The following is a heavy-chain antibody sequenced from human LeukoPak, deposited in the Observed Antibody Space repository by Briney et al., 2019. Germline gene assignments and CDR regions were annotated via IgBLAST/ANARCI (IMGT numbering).Heavy chain of an antibody. V-gene: IGHV4-34*01. CDR1: GGSFSGYY. J-gene: IGHJ3*02. CDR3: ARTPRYDYIWGSYRYTGDSAFDI. D-gene: IGHD3-16*02. Sequence: SETLSLTCAVYGGSFSGYYWSWIRQPQGKGMEWNGEINHSGSTNYNPSLKSRVTISVDTSKNQFSLKLSSVTAADTAVYYCARTPRYDYIWGSYRYTGDSAFDIWGQGTMVTVSS. CDR2: INHSGST.